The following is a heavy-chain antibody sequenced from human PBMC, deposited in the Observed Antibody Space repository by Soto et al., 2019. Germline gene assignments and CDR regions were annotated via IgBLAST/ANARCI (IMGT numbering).Heavy chain of an antibody. V-gene: IGHV3-23*01. CDR2: ISGSGGST. CDR3: AKVEYSSPRVYGMDV. J-gene: IGHJ6*02. D-gene: IGHD6-6*01. CDR1: GFTFRSYA. Sequence: PGGSLRLSCAASGFTFRSYAMSWVRQAPGKGLEWVSTISGSGGSTYYADSVKGRFIISRDNSKNTLYLQMNSLRAGDTAVYYCAKVEYSSPRVYGMDVWGQGTTVTVSS.